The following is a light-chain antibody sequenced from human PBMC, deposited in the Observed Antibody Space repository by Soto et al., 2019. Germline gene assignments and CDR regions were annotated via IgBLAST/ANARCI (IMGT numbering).Light chain of an antibody. CDR1: QSVRNNY. CDR2: AAS. Sequence: EIVLTQSPGTLSLSPGERATLSCRASQSVRNNYLAWYQQRPVQAPRLLIYAASSRATGIPDRFRGSGSGTDFTLTISRLEPEDFAVYYCQQYGTSPRTFGQGTKVDIK. J-gene: IGKJ1*01. V-gene: IGKV3-20*01. CDR3: QQYGTSPRT.